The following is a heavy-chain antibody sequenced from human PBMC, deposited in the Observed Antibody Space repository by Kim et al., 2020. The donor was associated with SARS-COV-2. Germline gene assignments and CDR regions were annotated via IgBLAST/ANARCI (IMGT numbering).Heavy chain of an antibody. J-gene: IGHJ4*02. D-gene: IGHD3-16*01. CDR3: ARGSGVADGGFGS. Sequence: GGSLRLSCKASGFILSDFWMHWVRQVPGKGLVWVSRINSDGTSTNYADSVKGRFTIYRDNAKNTLYVQMNSLRAEDTAVYYCARGSGVADGGFGSWGQGTLVTVSS. V-gene: IGHV3-74*01. CDR1: GFILSDFW. CDR2: INSDGTST.